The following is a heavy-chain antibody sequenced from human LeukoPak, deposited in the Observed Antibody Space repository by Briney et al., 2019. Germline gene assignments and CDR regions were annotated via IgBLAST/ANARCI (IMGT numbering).Heavy chain of an antibody. CDR3: ARGGYCGGDCRGVNWFDP. V-gene: IGHV1-18*01. CDR2: ISVYNGNT. J-gene: IGHJ5*02. D-gene: IGHD2-21*02. CDR1: GYTFTSYG. Sequence: ASVKVSCKASGYTFTSYGISWVRQAPGQGLEWMGWISVYNGNTNYAQKLQGRVTLTTDTSTSTAYMELRSLRSDDTAVYYCARGGYCGGDCRGVNWFDPWGQGTLVTVSS.